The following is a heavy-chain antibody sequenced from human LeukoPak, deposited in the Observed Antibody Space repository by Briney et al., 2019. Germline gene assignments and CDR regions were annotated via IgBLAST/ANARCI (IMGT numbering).Heavy chain of an antibody. V-gene: IGHV5-51*01. J-gene: IGHJ4*02. CDR1: GYSFTRYW. Sequence: GESLKISCEGSGYSFTRYWIAWVRQMPGQGLEWMGIIYPGDSDTRYSPSFQGQGTILVDKSISTAYLQWTSLKASDTAIYYCARRVAVSGAKTFFDYWGQGTLVTVSS. D-gene: IGHD6-19*01. CDR2: IYPGDSDT. CDR3: ARRVAVSGAKTFFDY.